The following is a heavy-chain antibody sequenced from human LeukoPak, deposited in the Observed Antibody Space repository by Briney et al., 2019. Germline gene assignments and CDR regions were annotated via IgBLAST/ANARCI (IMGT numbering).Heavy chain of an antibody. J-gene: IGHJ4*02. Sequence: ASVKVSCKASGYTFTSYYLHWVRQTPGQGLEWMGIINCGGGSPTYSQNFQGRVTVTKDTSTSTVYMELSSLTLDDTAVYYCARVPLDWAPFDYWGQGTPVTVFS. V-gene: IGHV1-46*01. CDR2: INCGGGSP. CDR1: GYTFTSYY. CDR3: ARVPLDWAPFDY. D-gene: IGHD3/OR15-3a*01.